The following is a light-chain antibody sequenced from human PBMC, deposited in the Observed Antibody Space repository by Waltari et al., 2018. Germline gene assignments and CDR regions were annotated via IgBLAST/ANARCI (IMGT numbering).Light chain of an antibody. V-gene: IGKV3-20*01. Sequence: EIVLTQSPGTLSLSPGERATISCRASQSVIKFLALYQQKPGQAPRLLIYDASTRATGIPDRFSATGWGTDFSLSISRLEPEDFAVYYCQKYGTLPATFGQGTKVQMK. CDR3: QKYGTLPAT. CDR2: DAS. J-gene: IGKJ1*01. CDR1: QSVIKF.